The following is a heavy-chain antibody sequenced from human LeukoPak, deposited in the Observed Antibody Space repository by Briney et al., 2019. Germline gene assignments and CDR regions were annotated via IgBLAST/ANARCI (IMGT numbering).Heavy chain of an antibody. J-gene: IGHJ4*02. CDR1: GYTFTGYY. D-gene: IGHD3-10*01. CDR2: INPNSGGT. CDR3: ARDLKLSRLLWFGELLSKVAYYFDY. V-gene: IGHV1-2*02. Sequence: ASVKVSCKASGYTFTGYYMHWVRQAPGQGLEWMGWINPNSGGTNYAQKFQGRVTMTRGTSISTAYMELSRLRSDDTAVYYCARDLKLSRLLWFGELLSKVAYYFDYWGQGTLVTVSS.